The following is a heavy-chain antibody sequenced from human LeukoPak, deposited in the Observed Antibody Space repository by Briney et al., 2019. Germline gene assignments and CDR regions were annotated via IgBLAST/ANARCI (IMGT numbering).Heavy chain of an antibody. V-gene: IGHV1-24*01. J-gene: IGHJ4*02. Sequence: ASVKVSCKLSGSSLHDLPIQWVRQAGRKGHAGMAGFDPENAEIVYAQKFQGRVTMTEDTSTDTAYLELTSLTSDDTALYYCATRGSDFWSGFDHWGQGTQVTVSS. CDR2: FDPENAEI. CDR3: ATRGSDFWSGFDH. CDR1: GSSLHDLP. D-gene: IGHD3-3*01.